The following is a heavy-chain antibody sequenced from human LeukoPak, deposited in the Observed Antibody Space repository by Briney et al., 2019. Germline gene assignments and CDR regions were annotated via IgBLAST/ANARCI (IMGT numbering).Heavy chain of an antibody. CDR3: AKDRGSGTYNWNYFDY. CDR1: GFTFDDYA. J-gene: IGHJ4*02. D-gene: IGHD1-20*01. V-gene: IGHV3-9*03. Sequence: PGRSLRLSCAASGFTFDDYAMHWVRQAPGKGLEWVSGISWNSGSIGYADSVKGRFTISRDNAKNSLYLQMNSLRAEDMALYYCAKDRGSGTYNWNYFDYWGQGTLVTVSS. CDR2: ISWNSGSI.